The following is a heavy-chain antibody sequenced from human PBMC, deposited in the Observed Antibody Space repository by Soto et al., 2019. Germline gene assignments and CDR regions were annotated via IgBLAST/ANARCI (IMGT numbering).Heavy chain of an antibody. CDR3: ARVQGRGGSYHWYFDL. CDR2: IYHSGST. CDR1: GGSISSGGYS. D-gene: IGHD1-26*01. V-gene: IGHV4-30-2*01. J-gene: IGHJ2*01. Sequence: KSSETLSLTCAVSGGSISSGGYSWSWIRQPPGKGLEWIGYIYHSGSTYYNPSLKSRVTISVDRSKNQFSLKLSSVTAADTAVYYCARVQGRGGSYHWYFDLWGRGTLVTVSS.